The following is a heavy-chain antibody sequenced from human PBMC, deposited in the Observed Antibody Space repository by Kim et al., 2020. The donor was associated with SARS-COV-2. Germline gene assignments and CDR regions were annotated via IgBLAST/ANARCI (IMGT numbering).Heavy chain of an antibody. Sequence: GGSLRLSCAASGFTFSSYGMHWVRQAPGKGLEWVAVISYDGSNKYYADSVKGRFTISRDNSKNTLYLQMNSLRAEDTAVYYCAKAYYYGSGSYSGMDVWGQGTTFTVSS. CDR2: ISYDGSNK. CDR1: GFTFSSYG. J-gene: IGHJ6*02. CDR3: AKAYYYGSGSYSGMDV. V-gene: IGHV3-30*18. D-gene: IGHD3-10*01.